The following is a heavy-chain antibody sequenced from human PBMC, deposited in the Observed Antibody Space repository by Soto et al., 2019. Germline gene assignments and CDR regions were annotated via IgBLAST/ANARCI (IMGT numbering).Heavy chain of an antibody. CDR1: GFTFSTYG. CDR2: IWYDGSNK. J-gene: IGHJ6*02. V-gene: IGHV3-33*01. Sequence: QVQLVESGGGVVRPGRSLRLSSAASGFTFSTYGMHWVRQAPDKGLEWVAVIWYDGSNKYYADSVKGRFTISRDNSKNTLYLQMNSLRAEDTAVYYCASEYCSVGRCYYYGMDVWGQGTTVTVSS. CDR3: ASEYCSVGRCYYYGMDV. D-gene: IGHD2-15*01.